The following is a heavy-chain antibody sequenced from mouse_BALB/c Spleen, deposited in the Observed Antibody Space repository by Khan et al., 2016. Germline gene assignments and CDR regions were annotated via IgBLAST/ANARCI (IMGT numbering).Heavy chain of an antibody. CDR2: IKYSGST. V-gene: IGHV3-2*02. Sequence: EVQLQESGPGLVKPSQSLSLTCTVTGYSITSDYAWNWIRQFPGNKLDWRGYIKYSGSTTYNPSLKSQISITQDTSNNQFFLQLTSVTTQNTATYYWSRVPTATRYVDVWGAGTTVTVSS. J-gene: IGHJ1*01. CDR3: SRVPTATRYVDV. CDR1: GYSITSDYA. D-gene: IGHD1-2*01.